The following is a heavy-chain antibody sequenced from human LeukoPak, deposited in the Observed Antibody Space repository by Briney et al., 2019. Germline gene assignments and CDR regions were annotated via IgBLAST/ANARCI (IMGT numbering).Heavy chain of an antibody. D-gene: IGHD3/OR15-3a*01. Sequence: GGSLRLSCAASGFPFSDYGMYWVRQAPGKGLEWLAVISHDGSNKYYADSVKGRITISRDNSMNTLYLQMNSLRAEDTAVYYCAKDWTGTKPFDLWGRGTLVTVSS. CDR1: GFPFSDYG. J-gene: IGHJ2*01. CDR2: ISHDGSNK. V-gene: IGHV3-30*18. CDR3: AKDWTGTKPFDL.